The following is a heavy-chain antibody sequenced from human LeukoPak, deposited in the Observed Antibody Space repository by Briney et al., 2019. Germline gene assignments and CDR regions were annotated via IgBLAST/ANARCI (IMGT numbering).Heavy chain of an antibody. D-gene: IGHD2/OR15-2a*01. CDR3: AKDSATKYDDY. Sequence: PGGSLRLSCAASGFTFSSYAMSWVRQAPGKGLEWVSGISGGDGSTNYADSVKGRFTISRENSKNTLYLQMNSLRAEDTAVYYCAKDSATKYDDYWGQGTLVTVSS. CDR1: GFTFSSYA. V-gene: IGHV3-23*01. J-gene: IGHJ4*02. CDR2: ISGGDGST.